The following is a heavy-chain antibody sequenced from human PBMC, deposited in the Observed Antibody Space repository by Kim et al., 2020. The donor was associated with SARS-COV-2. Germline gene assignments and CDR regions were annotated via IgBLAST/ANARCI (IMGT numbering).Heavy chain of an antibody. CDR1: GYTFTSYA. V-gene: IGHV1-3*01. CDR2: INAGNGNT. CDR3: AREGEWELSYYFDY. D-gene: IGHD1-26*01. J-gene: IGHJ4*02. Sequence: GESLKISCKASGYTFTSYAMHWVRQAPGQRLEWMGWINAGNGNTKYSQKFQGRVTITRDTSASTAYMELSSLRSEDTAVYYCAREGEWELSYYFDYWGQGTLVTVSS.